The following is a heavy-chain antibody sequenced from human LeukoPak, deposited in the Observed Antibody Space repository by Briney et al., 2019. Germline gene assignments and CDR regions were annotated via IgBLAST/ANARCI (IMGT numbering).Heavy chain of an antibody. Sequence: PGRSLRLSCAASGFTFSRNGMHWVRQAPGKGLEWVAVIWYDGSNKYYADSVKGRFTTSRDNSKNTLYLQMNSLRAEDTAVYYCARDLGYDILTGYYSDWGQGTLVTVSS. V-gene: IGHV3-33*01. CDR3: ARDLGYDILTGYYSD. CDR1: GFTFSRNG. CDR2: IWYDGSNK. J-gene: IGHJ4*02. D-gene: IGHD3-9*01.